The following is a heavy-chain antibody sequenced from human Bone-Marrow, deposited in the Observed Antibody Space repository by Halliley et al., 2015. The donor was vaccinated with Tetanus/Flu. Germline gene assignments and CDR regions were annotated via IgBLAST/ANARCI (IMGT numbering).Heavy chain of an antibody. CDR2: ITSGGDVI. J-gene: IGHJ4*02. D-gene: IGHD6-25*01. CDR1: GFTFSDSA. Sequence: SLRLSCAASGFTFSDSAMNWVRQAPGKGLEWLSYITSGGDVIYYADSVESRFTVSRDNAKKSLYLQMNSLRAEDTAIYFCARVAAATITPYFDSWGQGTLVTVSS. CDR3: ARVAAATITPYFDS. V-gene: IGHV3-48*03.